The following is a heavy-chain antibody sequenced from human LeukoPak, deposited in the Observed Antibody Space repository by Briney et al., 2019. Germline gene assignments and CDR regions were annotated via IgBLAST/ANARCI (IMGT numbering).Heavy chain of an antibody. CDR2: MLYSGSI. V-gene: IGHV4-39*01. Sequence: SETLSLTCTVSGGSISSSSYYWGWIRQPPGKGLEWIGSMLYSGSIYYNPSLKSRVTISADTSKNQFSLKLRSVTAADTAVYYCARLSDVLTGSPTGIYWGQGTLVTVSS. CDR1: GGSISSSSYY. J-gene: IGHJ4*02. D-gene: IGHD3-9*01. CDR3: ARLSDVLTGSPTGIY.